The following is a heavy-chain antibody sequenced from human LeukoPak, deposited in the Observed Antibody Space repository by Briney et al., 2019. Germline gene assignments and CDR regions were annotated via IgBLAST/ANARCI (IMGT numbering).Heavy chain of an antibody. V-gene: IGHV3-30-3*01. Sequence: HPGGSLRLSCAASGFTFSSYAMHWVRQAPGKGLEWVAVISYDGSNKYYADSVKGRFTISRDNSKNTLYLQMNSLRAEDTAVYYCARPSYDFWSGYSDTFDYWGQGTLVTVSS. CDR3: ARPSYDFWSGYSDTFDY. CDR1: GFTFSSYA. J-gene: IGHJ4*02. D-gene: IGHD3-3*01. CDR2: ISYDGSNK.